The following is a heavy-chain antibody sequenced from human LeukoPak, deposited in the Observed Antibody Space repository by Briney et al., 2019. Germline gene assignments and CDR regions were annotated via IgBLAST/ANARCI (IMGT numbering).Heavy chain of an antibody. CDR1: GYTFTSYG. CDR2: ISAYNGNT. Sequence: ASVKVSCKASGYTFTSYGISWVRQAPGQGLEWMGWISAYNGNTNYAQKFQGRVTMTRDTSTSTVYMELSSLRSEDTAVYYCARAPTVVTPLDYWGQGTLVTVSS. V-gene: IGHV1-18*01. CDR3: ARAPTVVTPLDY. D-gene: IGHD4-23*01. J-gene: IGHJ4*02.